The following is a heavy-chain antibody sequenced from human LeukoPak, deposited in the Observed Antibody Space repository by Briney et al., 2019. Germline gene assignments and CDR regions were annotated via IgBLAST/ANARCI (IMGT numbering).Heavy chain of an antibody. Sequence: GASVKVSCKASGYTFTSYYMHWVRPAPGQGLEWMGWINPNSGGTNYAQKFQGRVTMTRDTSISTAYMELSRLRSDDTAVYYCARDSRLLWFGESYWFDPWGQGTLVTVSS. CDR1: GYTFTSYY. J-gene: IGHJ5*02. D-gene: IGHD3-10*01. CDR2: INPNSGGT. CDR3: ARDSRLLWFGESYWFDP. V-gene: IGHV1-2*02.